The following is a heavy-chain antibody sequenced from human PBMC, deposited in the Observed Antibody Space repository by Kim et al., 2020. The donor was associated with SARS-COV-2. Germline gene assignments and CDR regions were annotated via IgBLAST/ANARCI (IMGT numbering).Heavy chain of an antibody. CDR3: TTDHEAGY. Sequence: TTAYAATVKGRFTISRDDAKNTLYLQMNSLKPDDTAVYYCTTDHEAGYWGQGTLVTVSS. CDR2: TT. V-gene: IGHV3-15*05. J-gene: IGHJ4*02.